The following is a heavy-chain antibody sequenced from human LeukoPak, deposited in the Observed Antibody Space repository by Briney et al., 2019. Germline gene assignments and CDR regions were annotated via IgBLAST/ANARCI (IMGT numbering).Heavy chain of an antibody. J-gene: IGHJ4*02. CDR1: GGSISSHY. CDR3: AGSGSYYLFGY. Sequence: SETLSLTCTVSGGSISSHYWSWIRQPPGKGLEWIGYIYYSGSTNYNPSLRSRVTISVDTSKNQFSLKLSSVTAADTAVYYCAGSGSYYLFGYWGQGTLVTVSS. D-gene: IGHD1-26*01. CDR2: IYYSGST. V-gene: IGHV4-59*11.